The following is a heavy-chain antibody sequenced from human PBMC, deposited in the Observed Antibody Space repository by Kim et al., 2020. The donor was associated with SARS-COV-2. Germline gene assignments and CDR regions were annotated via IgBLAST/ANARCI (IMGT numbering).Heavy chain of an antibody. CDR1: GYGFTNSW. Sequence: GESLKISCKGSGYGFTNSWTGWVRQMPGKGLEWMGVIYPGDSDTRYSPSFQGQVTISADKSISTAYLQWSSLKASDTGIYYCATLGVYYGSAGFIWSSVDYWGQGTQVTVSS. V-gene: IGHV5-51*01. CDR2: IYPGDSDT. CDR3: ATLGVYYGSAGFIWSSVDY. J-gene: IGHJ4*02. D-gene: IGHD3-10*01.